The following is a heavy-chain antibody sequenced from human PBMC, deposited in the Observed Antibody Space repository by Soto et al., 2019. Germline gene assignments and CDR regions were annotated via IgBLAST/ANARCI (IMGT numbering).Heavy chain of an antibody. CDR3: AKAAHGYSYGYFFYYYYGMDV. CDR1: GFTFDDYA. CDR2: ISWNSGSI. Sequence: GGYLRLSCAASGFTFDDYAMHWVRQAPGKGLEWVSGISWNSGSIGYADSVKGRFTISRDNAKNSLYLQMNSLRAEDTALYYCAKAAHGYSYGYFFYYYYGMDVWGQGTTVTVSS. V-gene: IGHV3-9*01. J-gene: IGHJ6*02. D-gene: IGHD5-18*01.